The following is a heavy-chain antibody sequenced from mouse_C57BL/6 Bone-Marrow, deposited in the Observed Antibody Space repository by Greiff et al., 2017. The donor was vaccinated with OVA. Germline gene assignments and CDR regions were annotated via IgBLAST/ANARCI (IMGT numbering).Heavy chain of an antibody. V-gene: IGHV5-6*02. D-gene: IGHD1-1*01. CDR2: ISSGGSYT. CDR3: ARYYYGSRWYFDV. CDR1: GFTFSSYG. J-gene: IGHJ1*03. Sequence: DVKLQESGGDLVKPGGSLKLSCAASGFTFSSYGMSWVRQTPDKRLEWVATISSGGSYTYYPDSVKGRFTISRDNAKNTLYLQMSSLKSEDTAMYYCARYYYGSRWYFDVWGTGTTVTVSS.